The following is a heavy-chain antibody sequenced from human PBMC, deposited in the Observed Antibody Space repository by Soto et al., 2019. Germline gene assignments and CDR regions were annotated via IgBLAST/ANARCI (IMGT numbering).Heavy chain of an antibody. D-gene: IGHD2-2*01. V-gene: IGHV4-59*08. CDR1: GGSMNTYY. Sequence: SETLSLTCTVSGGSMNTYYWGWFRQPPGKGLEWVGYIYYSGNAYYSPSLTTRATISRDTSKNQFSLGLRSVTAADTAVYYCARLGEFYQSLDPWGPGTLVTVSS. J-gene: IGHJ5*02. CDR3: ARLGEFYQSLDP. CDR2: IYYSGNA.